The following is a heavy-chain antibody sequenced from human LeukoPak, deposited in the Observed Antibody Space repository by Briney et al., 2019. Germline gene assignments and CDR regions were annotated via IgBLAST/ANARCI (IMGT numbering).Heavy chain of an antibody. CDR1: GFTFGDYA. J-gene: IGHJ6*03. CDR3: GFDSSWFQGLSYMDV. Sequence: GGSLRLSCTASGFTFGDYALSWVRQAPGKGLEWVGFIRSKDYGGTTEYAASVKGRFTISRDDSKSIAYLQMNSLKTEDTAVYYCGFDSSWFQGLSYMDVWGKGTTVAVSS. V-gene: IGHV3-49*04. D-gene: IGHD6-13*01. CDR2: IRSKDYGGTT.